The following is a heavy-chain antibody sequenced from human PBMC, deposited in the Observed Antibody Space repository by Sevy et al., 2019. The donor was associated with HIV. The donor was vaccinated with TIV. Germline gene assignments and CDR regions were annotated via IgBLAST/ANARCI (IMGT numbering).Heavy chain of an antibody. V-gene: IGHV4-34*01. Sequence: SETLSLTCAVYGGSFSGYYWSWIRQPPGKGLEWIGEINHSGSTNYNPSLKSRVTISVDTSKNQFSLKLSYVTAADTAVYYCARGGQQWLVRGSYFQHWGQGTLVTVSS. CDR1: GGSFSGYY. D-gene: IGHD6-19*01. CDR2: INHSGST. J-gene: IGHJ1*01. CDR3: ARGGQQWLVRGSYFQH.